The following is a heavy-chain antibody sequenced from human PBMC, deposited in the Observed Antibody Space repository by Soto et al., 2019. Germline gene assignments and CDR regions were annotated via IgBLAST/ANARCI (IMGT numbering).Heavy chain of an antibody. V-gene: IGHV1-69*02. CDR1: GDTFRTYP. CDR3: ARGANGRGSGSSFDI. Sequence: QVQLVQSGAEVKEPGSSVKVSCKLSGDTFRTYPITWVRQAPGQGLEWMGRIIPILDVTDYAQRFQGRLTLPADKSTATAYMEMSSPRSDDTAMFYCARGANGRGSGSSFDIWGRGTMVTVSS. D-gene: IGHD3-10*01. J-gene: IGHJ3*02. CDR2: IIPILDVT.